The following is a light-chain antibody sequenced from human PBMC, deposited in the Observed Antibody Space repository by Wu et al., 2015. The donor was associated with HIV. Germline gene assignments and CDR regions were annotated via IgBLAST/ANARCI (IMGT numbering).Light chain of an antibody. CDR2: DAS. CDR3: QQRGNWPPYT. J-gene: IGKJ2*01. Sequence: EIVLTQSPATLSVSPGERATLSCRASESISANLAWYQQRPGQAPRLLIYDASTRATGIPARFSGSGSGTDFTLTIISVEPEDSAVYYCQQRGNWPPYTFGQGTKVEIK. CDR1: ESISAN. V-gene: IGKV3-11*01.